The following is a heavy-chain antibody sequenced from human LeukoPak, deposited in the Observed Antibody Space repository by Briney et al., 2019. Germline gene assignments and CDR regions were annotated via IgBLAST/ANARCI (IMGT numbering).Heavy chain of an antibody. J-gene: IGHJ4*02. D-gene: IGHD6-6*01. CDR1: GGSISGSSQY. CDR3: ARRGPGGIAARPMRMEDFDY. V-gene: IGHV4-39*01. Sequence: SETLSLTCTVSGGSISGSSQYWGWIRQPPGKGLEWIGSTQYSGNTYNNPSLKSRVIISLDTSKNQFSLKLSSVTAADTAVYYCARRGPGGIAARPMRMEDFDYWGQGTLVTVSS. CDR2: TQYSGNT.